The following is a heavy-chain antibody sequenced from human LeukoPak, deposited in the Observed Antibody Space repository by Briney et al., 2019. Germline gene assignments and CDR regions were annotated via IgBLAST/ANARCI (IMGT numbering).Heavy chain of an antibody. D-gene: IGHD6-13*01. V-gene: IGHV4-59*07. CDR2: IYYSGST. CDR1: GGSISSYY. J-gene: IGHJ4*02. CDR3: ARSSSSWHFDY. Sequence: SDTLSLTCTVSGGSISSYYWSWIRQPPGKGLEWIGYIYYSGSTNYNPSLKSRVTISVDTSKNQFSLKLGSVTAADTAVYYCARSSSSWHFDYWGQGTLVTVSS.